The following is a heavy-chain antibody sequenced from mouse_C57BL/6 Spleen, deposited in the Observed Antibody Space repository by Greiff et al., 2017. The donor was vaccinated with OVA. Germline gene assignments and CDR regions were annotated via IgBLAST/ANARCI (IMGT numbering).Heavy chain of an antibody. CDR1: GYSITSGYY. D-gene: IGHD1-1*01. J-gene: IGHJ4*01. Sequence: VQLQQSGPGLVKPSQSLSLTCSVTGYSITSGYYWNWIRQFPGNKLEWMGYISYDGSNNYNPSLKNRISITRDTSKNQFFLKLNSVTTEDTATYYCARGDYYGSSCAMDYWGQGTSVTVSS. CDR3: ARGDYYGSSCAMDY. CDR2: ISYDGSN. V-gene: IGHV3-6*01.